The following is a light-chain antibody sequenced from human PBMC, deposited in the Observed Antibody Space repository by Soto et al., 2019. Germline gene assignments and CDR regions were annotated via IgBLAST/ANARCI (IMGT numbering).Light chain of an antibody. CDR2: DVS. V-gene: IGKV1-33*01. CDR1: QDSSNY. J-gene: IGKJ3*01. Sequence: DIQMTQSPSSQSASVGERVTITCRASQDSSNYLNWYQQKAGKDSKLLIYDVSNLETGGASRFRGSGSGTDFTFTISSLQPEDIATYYCQQYDNLPLGFTFGPGTKVDIK. CDR3: QQYDNLPLGFT.